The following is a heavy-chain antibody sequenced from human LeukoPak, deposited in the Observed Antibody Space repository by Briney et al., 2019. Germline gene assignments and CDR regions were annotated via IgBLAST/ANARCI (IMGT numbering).Heavy chain of an antibody. CDR2: ISSSGSTI. J-gene: IGHJ5*02. V-gene: IGHV3-48*03. CDR3: ARGSYYDSSGYYYAPFDP. Sequence: QPGGSLRLSCAASGFTFSSYEMNWVRQAPGKGLEWVSYISSSGSTIYYADSVKGRFTISRDNAKNSLYLQMNSLRAEDTAVYYCARGSYYDSSGYYYAPFDPWGQGTLVTVSS. D-gene: IGHD3-22*01. CDR1: GFTFSSYE.